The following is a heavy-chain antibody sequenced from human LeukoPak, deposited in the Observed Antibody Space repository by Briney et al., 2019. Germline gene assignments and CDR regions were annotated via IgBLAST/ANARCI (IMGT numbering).Heavy chain of an antibody. V-gene: IGHV1-2*02. CDR3: AREGEGGYCSSTSCYGLAP. CDR2: INPNSGGT. J-gene: IGHJ4*02. Sequence: WASVKVSCKASGYTFTGYYMHWVRQAPGQGLEWMVWINPNSGGTNYAQKFQGRVTMTRDTSISTAYMELSRLRSDDTAVYYCAREGEGGYCSSTSCYGLAPWGQGTLVTVSS. D-gene: IGHD2-2*03. CDR1: GYTFTGYY.